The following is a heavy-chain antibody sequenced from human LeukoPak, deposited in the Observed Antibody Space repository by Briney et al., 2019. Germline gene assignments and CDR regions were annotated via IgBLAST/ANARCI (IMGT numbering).Heavy chain of an antibody. J-gene: IGHJ4*02. V-gene: IGHV1-2*02. CDR3: ARANFRYCSSSTCLFDH. Sequence: ASVKVSCTASGYTFTDYSMHWVRQAPGQGSEWMGWISPNDGDTNYAQKLQGRVTMTTDTSISPAHMQVSRLHSDDTVVYYCARANFRYCSSSTCLFDHWGQGTLVTVSS. CDR2: ISPNDGDT. D-gene: IGHD2-2*01. CDR1: GYTFTDYS.